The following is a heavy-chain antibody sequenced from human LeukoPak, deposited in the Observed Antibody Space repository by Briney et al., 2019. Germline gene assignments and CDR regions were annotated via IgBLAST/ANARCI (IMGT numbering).Heavy chain of an antibody. V-gene: IGHV3-48*01. CDR3: AGGIDY. Sequence: GGSRRLSCAASGFTFSSYSMNWVRQAPGKGLEWLSYISSSSDVIYYADSVKGRFTFSRDNARNSLYLQLNSLRVEDTAMYYCAGGIDYWGQGTLVTVSS. CDR2: ISSSSDVI. J-gene: IGHJ4*02. CDR1: GFTFSSYS.